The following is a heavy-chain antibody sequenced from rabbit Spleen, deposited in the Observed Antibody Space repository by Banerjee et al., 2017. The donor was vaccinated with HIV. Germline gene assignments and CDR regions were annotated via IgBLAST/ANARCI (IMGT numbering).Heavy chain of an antibody. Sequence: EESGGDLVKPEGSLTLTCTASGFSFSSSDWICWVRQAPGKGLEWIACIYAGSSGSTYYASWAKGRFTISKISSTTVTLQMTSLPVADTATFFCARDAGRGPYIDGYFDLWGQGTLVTVS. CDR2: IYAGSSGST. D-gene: IGHD8-1*01. J-gene: IGHJ4*01. CDR3: ARDAGRGPYIDGYFDL. CDR1: GFSFSSSDW. V-gene: IGHV1S45*01.